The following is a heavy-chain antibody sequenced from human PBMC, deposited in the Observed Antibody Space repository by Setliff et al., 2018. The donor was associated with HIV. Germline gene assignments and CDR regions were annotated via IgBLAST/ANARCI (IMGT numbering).Heavy chain of an antibody. CDR2: ISAYNGNT. Sequence: ASVKVSCKASGYTFTSYGISWVRQAPGQGLEWMGWISAYNGNTNYAQKLQGRVTMTTDTSTSTAYMELRSLRSDDTAVYYCARNIITFGGVIVSFDYWGQGTLVTVSS. CDR1: GYTFTSYG. J-gene: IGHJ4*02. D-gene: IGHD3-16*02. V-gene: IGHV1-18*01. CDR3: ARNIITFGGVIVSFDY.